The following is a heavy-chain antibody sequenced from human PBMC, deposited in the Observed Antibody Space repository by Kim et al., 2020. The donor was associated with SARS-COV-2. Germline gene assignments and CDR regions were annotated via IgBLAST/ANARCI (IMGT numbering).Heavy chain of an antibody. D-gene: IGHD3-16*02. CDR3: ARGSVLGELSLGGGGDY. Sequence: GGSLRLSCAASGFTFSSYAMHWVRQAPGKGLEWVAVISYDGSNKYYADSVEGRFTISRDNSKNTLYLQMNSLRAEDTAVYYCARGSVLGELSLGGGGDY. J-gene: IGHJ4*01. V-gene: IGHV3-30*04. CDR2: ISYDGSNK. CDR1: GFTFSSYA.